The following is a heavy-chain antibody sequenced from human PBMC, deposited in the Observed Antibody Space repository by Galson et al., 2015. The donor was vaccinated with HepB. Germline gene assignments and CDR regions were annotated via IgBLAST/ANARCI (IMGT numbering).Heavy chain of an antibody. CDR3: ARDYPYYYDSSGYYYVFDY. CDR2: IKQDGSEK. CDR1: GFTFSSYW. D-gene: IGHD3-22*01. V-gene: IGHV3-7*03. Sequence: SLRLSCAASGFTFSSYWMSWVRQAPGKGLEWVANIKQDGSEKYYVDSVKGRFTISRDNAKNSLYLQMNSLRAEDTAVYYCARDYPYYYDSSGYYYVFDYWGQGTLVTVSS. J-gene: IGHJ4*02.